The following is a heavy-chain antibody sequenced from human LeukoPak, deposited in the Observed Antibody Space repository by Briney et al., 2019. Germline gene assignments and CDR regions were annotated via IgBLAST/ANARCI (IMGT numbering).Heavy chain of an antibody. V-gene: IGHV4-34*01. CDR1: GGSFSAYY. D-gene: IGHD2-21*01. Sequence: SETLSLTCAVYGGSFSAYYWSWIRQPPGKGLEWIGVINHSGSTNYNPSLKSRVNISVDTSKNQFSLKLSSVTAADTAVYYCARVSRLWWARDIWGQGTMVTVSS. J-gene: IGHJ3*02. CDR3: ARVSRLWWARDI. CDR2: INHSGST.